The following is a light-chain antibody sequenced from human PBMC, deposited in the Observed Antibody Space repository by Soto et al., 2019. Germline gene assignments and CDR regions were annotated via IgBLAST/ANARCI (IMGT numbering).Light chain of an antibody. Sequence: EIVMTQSPVTLSVFLGERATLSCRASQSVSINLAWYQQKAGQAPRLLIYGASTRATGIPARFSGSGSGTEFTLTISGLQSADFAVYYCQQYNNWPLTFGQGTRLEIK. J-gene: IGKJ5*01. CDR3: QQYNNWPLT. CDR2: GAS. CDR1: QSVSIN. V-gene: IGKV3D-15*01.